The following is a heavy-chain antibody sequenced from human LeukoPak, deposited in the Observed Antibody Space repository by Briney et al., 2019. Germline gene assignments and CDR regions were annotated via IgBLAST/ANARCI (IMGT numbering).Heavy chain of an antibody. V-gene: IGHV1-2*02. CDR2: INPNSGAT. CDR1: GYTFTDYY. CDR3: AREFTGNYIDY. Sequence: ASVTVSCKASGYTFTDYYMHWVRQAPGQGLEWMGWINPNSGATNYAQTFQGRVTMTRDTSISTAYMELSRLRSDDTAVYYCAREFTGNYIDYWGQGTLITVSS. D-gene: IGHD1-7*01. J-gene: IGHJ4*02.